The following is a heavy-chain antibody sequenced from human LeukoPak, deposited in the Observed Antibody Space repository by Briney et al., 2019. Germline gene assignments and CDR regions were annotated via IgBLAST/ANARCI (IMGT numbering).Heavy chain of an antibody. CDR2: IRGKAYGGTT. CDR1: GFTFGDYA. J-gene: IGHJ6*02. CDR3: TRDLGSGSGSPLYYYYYGMDV. V-gene: IGHV3-49*04. D-gene: IGHD3-10*01. Sequence: GGPLRLSCTASGFTFGDYAMSWVRQAPGKGLEWVGFIRGKAYGGTTEYDASVKARFTISRDDSKSIAYLQMNSLKTEDTAVYYCTRDLGSGSGSPLYYYYYGMDVWGQGTTVTVSS.